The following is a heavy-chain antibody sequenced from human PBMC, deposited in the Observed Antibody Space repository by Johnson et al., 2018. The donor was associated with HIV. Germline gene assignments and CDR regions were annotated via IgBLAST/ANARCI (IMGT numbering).Heavy chain of an antibody. CDR1: GFTFDDYA. CDR3: ATGGSSWFPDAFDI. Sequence: VQLVESGGGLVQPGRSLRLSCAASGFTFDDYAMHWVRQAPGKGLVWVSGISWNSGSIGYADSVKGRFTISRDNAKNSLYLQMNSLRAEDTALYYCATGGSSWFPDAFDIWGQGTMVTVSS. CDR2: ISWNSGSI. J-gene: IGHJ3*02. D-gene: IGHD6-13*01. V-gene: IGHV3-9*01.